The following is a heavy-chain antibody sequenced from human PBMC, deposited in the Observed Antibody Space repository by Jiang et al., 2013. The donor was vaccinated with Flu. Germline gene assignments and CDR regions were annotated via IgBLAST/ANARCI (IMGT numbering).Heavy chain of an antibody. V-gene: IGHV5-51*01. CDR1: GYIISNSW. D-gene: IGHD5-18*01. CDR2: IYPRDSDT. Sequence: SCKASGYIISNSWIAWVRQMPGKGLEWMGIIYPRDSDTRYSPSFQGQVTISVDTSINTAHLQWSSLKASDTAMYYCARLNTSMDPFDYWGQGTLVTVSS. J-gene: IGHJ4*02. CDR3: ARLNTSMDPFDY.